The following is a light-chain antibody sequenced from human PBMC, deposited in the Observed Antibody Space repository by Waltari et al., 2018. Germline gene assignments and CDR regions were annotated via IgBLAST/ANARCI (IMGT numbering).Light chain of an antibody. V-gene: IGLV1-51*01. Sequence: QSVLTQPPSVSAAPGQKVTISCAGSSSNIENNYVSWYQQLPGTAPKLLIYDNNRRPSGIPDRFSGSKSGTSATLDITGLQTGDEADYYCGTWDNSLSAVYVFGTGTKVTVL. J-gene: IGLJ1*01. CDR1: SSNIENNY. CDR2: DNN. CDR3: GTWDNSLSAVYV.